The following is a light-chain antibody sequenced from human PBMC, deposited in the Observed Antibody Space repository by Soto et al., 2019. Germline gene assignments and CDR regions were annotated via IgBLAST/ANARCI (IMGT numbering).Light chain of an antibody. CDR1: QSLTMW. CDR2: KTS. Sequence: DIHMTQSPSPLSASVGDRVTITCRASQSLTMWLAWYQKKPGKAPNLLNYKTSSFESGVPSRFSGSGSGTEFTLTIGSLQPDDFANYYYQHWTEYSWTLGQGTKVKV. CDR3: QHWTEYSWT. J-gene: IGKJ1*01. V-gene: IGKV1-5*03.